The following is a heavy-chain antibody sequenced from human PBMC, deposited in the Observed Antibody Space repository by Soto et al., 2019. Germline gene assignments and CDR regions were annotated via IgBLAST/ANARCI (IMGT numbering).Heavy chain of an antibody. CDR3: ARDARGSGWYYYYGMDV. CDR2: IYHSGST. J-gene: IGHJ6*02. CDR1: GGSIISSNW. V-gene: IGHV4-4*02. Sequence: SETLSLTCAVSGGSIISSNWWRRVRQPPGKGLEWIGEIYHSGSTNYNPSLKSRVTISVDKSKNQFSLKLSSVTAADTAVYYCARDARGSGWYYYYGMDVWGQGTTVS. D-gene: IGHD6-19*01.